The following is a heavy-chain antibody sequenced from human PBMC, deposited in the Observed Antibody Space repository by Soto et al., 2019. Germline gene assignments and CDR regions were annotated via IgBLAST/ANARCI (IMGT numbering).Heavy chain of an antibody. CDR3: TRENSGDQYYYYYMDV. Sequence: GGSLRLSCTASGFTFGDYAMSWFRQAPGKGLEWVGFIRSKAYGGTTEYAASVKGRFTISRDDSKSIAYLQMNSLKTEDTAVYYCTRENSGDQYYYYYMDVWGKGTTVTVSS. J-gene: IGHJ6*03. CDR2: IRSKAYGGTT. V-gene: IGHV3-49*03. D-gene: IGHD4-17*01. CDR1: GFTFGDYA.